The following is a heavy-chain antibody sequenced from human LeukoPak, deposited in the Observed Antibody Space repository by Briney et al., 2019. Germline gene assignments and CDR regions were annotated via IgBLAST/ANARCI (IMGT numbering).Heavy chain of an antibody. D-gene: IGHD3-10*01. CDR3: ATLVGYGSFFDY. CDR1: GYSVTSSW. Sequence: GESLTIPCKGSGYSVTSSWSGWVWHVPGTVLKYMGIIHPGDSDTRYSPSFQGQVTISADKSISTAYLQWSSLKASDTAMYYCATLVGYGSFFDYWGQGTLVTVSS. V-gene: IGHV5-51*01. CDR2: IHPGDSDT. J-gene: IGHJ4*02.